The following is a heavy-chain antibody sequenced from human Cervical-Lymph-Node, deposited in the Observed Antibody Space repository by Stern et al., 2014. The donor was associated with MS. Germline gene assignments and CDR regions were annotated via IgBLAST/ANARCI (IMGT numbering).Heavy chain of an antibody. CDR2: IDWGDDK. J-gene: IGHJ3*02. V-gene: IGHV2-70*01. D-gene: IGHD3-22*01. CDR3: ARIPPDYYDSSGYGGAFDI. Sequence: QVTLRESGPALVKPTQTLTLTCTFSGFSLSTSGMCVSWIRQPPGKALVWLALIDWGDDKYYSTSLKTRLTISKDTSKNQVVLTMTNMDPVDTATYYCARIPPDYYDSSGYGGAFDIWGQGTMVTVSS. CDR1: GFSLSTSGMC.